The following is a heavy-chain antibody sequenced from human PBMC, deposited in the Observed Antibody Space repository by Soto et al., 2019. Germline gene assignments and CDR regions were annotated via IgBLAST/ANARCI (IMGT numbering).Heavy chain of an antibody. V-gene: IGHV3-21*01. CDR1: GFTFSSYS. CDR2: ISSSNSYI. J-gene: IGHJ4*02. Sequence: EVHLVESGGGLVKPGGSLRLSCAASGFTFSSYSMNWVRQAPGKGLEWVSSISSSNSYIYYADSVKGRFTISRDNAKNSLYLQMNSLRAEDTAVYYCAVRLRLFGERPSYWGQGTLVTVSS. D-gene: IGHD3-3*01. CDR3: AVRLRLFGERPSY.